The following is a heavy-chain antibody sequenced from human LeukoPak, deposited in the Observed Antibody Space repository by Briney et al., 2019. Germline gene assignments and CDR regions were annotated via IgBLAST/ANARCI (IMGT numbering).Heavy chain of an antibody. J-gene: IGHJ6*04. CDR2: IRSKAYGGTT. V-gene: IGHV3-49*04. CDR3: TRDGFLLRYFDWLLSRYYYYGMDV. D-gene: IGHD3-9*01. Sequence: GRSLRLSCTASGFTFGDYAMSWVGQAPGKGLEWVGFIRSKAYGGTTEYAASVKGKFTISRDDSKSIAYLQMNSLITEDTAVYYCTRDGFLLRYFDWLLSRYYYYGMDVWGKGTTVTVSS. CDR1: GFTFGDYA.